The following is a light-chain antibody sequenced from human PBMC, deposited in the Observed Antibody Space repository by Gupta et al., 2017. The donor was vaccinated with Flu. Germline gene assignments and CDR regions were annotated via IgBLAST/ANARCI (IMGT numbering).Light chain of an antibody. J-gene: IGLJ2*01. CDR3: QAGDSSTAVV. CDR1: KLGDKY. V-gene: IGLV3-1*01. Sequence: SSELPQPPSVSVSPGQTASITCSVDKLGDKYACWYQQKPGQAPVLVIYQDSKRPSGIPERFSGSNSGNTATLTISGTQARDEADYYCQAGDSSTAVVFGGGTKLTVL. CDR2: QDS.